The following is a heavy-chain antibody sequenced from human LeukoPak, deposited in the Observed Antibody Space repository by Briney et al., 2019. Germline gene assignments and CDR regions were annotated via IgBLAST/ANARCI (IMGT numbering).Heavy chain of an antibody. CDR3: ASTYQGYSYGYTFDY. CDR1: GFTFSSYE. Sequence: GGSLRLSCAASGFTFSSYEMNWVRQAPGKGLEWGSYISSSGSTIYYADSVKGRFTISRDNAKNSLYLQMNSLRAEDTAVYYCASTYQGYSYGYTFDYWGQGTLVTVSS. V-gene: IGHV3-48*03. CDR2: ISSSGSTI. J-gene: IGHJ4*02. D-gene: IGHD5-18*01.